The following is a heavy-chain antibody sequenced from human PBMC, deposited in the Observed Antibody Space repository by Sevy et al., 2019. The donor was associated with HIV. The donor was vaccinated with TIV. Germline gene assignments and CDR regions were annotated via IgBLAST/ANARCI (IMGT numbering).Heavy chain of an antibody. V-gene: IGHV3-21*01. CDR1: GFTFSTYT. CDR2: TSFSSNYI. Sequence: GGSLRLSCAASGFTFSTYTMNWVRQAPGKALQWVSSTSFSSNYIFFADSMKGRFTISRDNAKNSLYLQMNSLRAEDTAVYYCARGHSSSWPYFDYWGQGTLVTVSS. CDR3: ARGHSSSWPYFDY. J-gene: IGHJ4*02. D-gene: IGHD6-13*01.